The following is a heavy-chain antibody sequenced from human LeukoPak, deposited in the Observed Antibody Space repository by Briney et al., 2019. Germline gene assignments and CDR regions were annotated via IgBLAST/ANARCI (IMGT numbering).Heavy chain of an antibody. D-gene: IGHD2-2*01. Sequence: PSGTLSLTCTVSGGSISSYYWSWIRQPPGKGLEWIGYIYYSGSTNYNPSLKSRVTISVDTSKNQFSLKLSSVTAADTAVYYCARADSSTWASYYYYGMDVWGQGTTVTVSS. J-gene: IGHJ6*02. CDR2: IYYSGST. CDR1: GGSISSYY. CDR3: ARADSSTWASYYYYGMDV. V-gene: IGHV4-59*01.